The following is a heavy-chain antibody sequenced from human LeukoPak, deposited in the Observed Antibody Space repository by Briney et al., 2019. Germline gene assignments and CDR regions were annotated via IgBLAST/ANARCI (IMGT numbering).Heavy chain of an antibody. Sequence: LRLSCAASGFTFSDYYMSWIRQAPGKGLEWIGYIYYSGSTNYNPSLKSRVTISVDTSKNQFSLKLSSVTAADTAVYYCARVTHIYYYYMDVWGKGTTVTVSS. CDR2: IYYSGST. CDR1: GFTFSDYY. J-gene: IGHJ6*03. CDR3: ARVTHIYYYYMDV. V-gene: IGHV4-59*01.